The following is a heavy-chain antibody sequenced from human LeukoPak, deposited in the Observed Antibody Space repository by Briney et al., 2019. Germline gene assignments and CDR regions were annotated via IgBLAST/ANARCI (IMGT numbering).Heavy chain of an antibody. CDR1: GGSFSGYY. CDR3: ARHRAAYIPFDY. CDR2: INHSGST. Sequence: SETLSLTCAVYGGSFSGYYWSWIRQPPGKGLEWIGEINHSGSTNYNPSLKSRVTISVDTSKNQFSLKLSSVTAANTAVYYCARHRAAYIPFDYWGQGTLVTVSS. J-gene: IGHJ4*02. D-gene: IGHD2-2*02. V-gene: IGHV4-34*01.